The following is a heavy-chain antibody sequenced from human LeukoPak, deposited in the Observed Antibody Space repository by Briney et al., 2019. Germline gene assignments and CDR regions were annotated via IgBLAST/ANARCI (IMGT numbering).Heavy chain of an antibody. CDR3: ARDLYRIVVVPHYFDY. V-gene: IGHV3-21*01. D-gene: IGHD3-22*01. CDR2: ISTDSIYI. J-gene: IGHJ4*02. CDR1: GFTFSTYN. Sequence: PGGSLRLSCAASGFTFSTYNMNWVRQAPGKGLEWVSSISTDSIYIYYADSVQGRFTISRDNAKNSLYLQMNSLRDEDTAVYYCARDLYRIVVVPHYFDYWGQGTLVTVSS.